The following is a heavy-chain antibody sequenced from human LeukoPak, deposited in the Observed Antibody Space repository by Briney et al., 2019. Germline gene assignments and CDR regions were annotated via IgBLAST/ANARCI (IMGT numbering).Heavy chain of an antibody. CDR1: GFIFSDYW. CDR3: AKDRTVGASYRYFDL. CDR2: ISSSGSGGNT. Sequence: GGSLRLSCVASGFIFSDYWLSWARQAPGKGLEWVSGISSSGSGGNTYYADSVKGRFTISRDSSKNTLFLHMNTLRAEDTAIYYCAKDRTVGASYRYFDLWGRGTLVTVSS. J-gene: IGHJ2*01. D-gene: IGHD1-26*01. V-gene: IGHV3-23*01.